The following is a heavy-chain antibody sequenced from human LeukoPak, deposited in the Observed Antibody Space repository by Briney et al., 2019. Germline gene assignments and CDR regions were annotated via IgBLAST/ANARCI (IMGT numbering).Heavy chain of an antibody. J-gene: IGHJ4*02. CDR2: ISSSSSYI. CDR1: GFTFSSYS. CDR3: ARAGGSAVNITMIVVVTSFDY. V-gene: IGHV3-21*01. Sequence: GGSLRLSCAASGFTFSSYSMNWVRQAPGKGLEWVSSISSSSSYIYYADSVKGRFTISRDNAKNSLYLQMNSLRAEDTAVYYCARAGGSAVNITMIVVVTSFDYWGQGTLVTVSS. D-gene: IGHD3-22*01.